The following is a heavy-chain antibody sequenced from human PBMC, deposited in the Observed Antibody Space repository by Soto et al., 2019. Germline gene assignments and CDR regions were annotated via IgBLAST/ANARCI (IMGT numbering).Heavy chain of an antibody. J-gene: IGHJ5*02. D-gene: IGHD3-3*01. V-gene: IGHV4-34*01. Sequence: SETLSLTCAVYGGSFSGYYWNWIRQPPGKGLEWIGEIDHSGYTNYNPSLKSRVTISVDTSKNQFSLRLTSVTAADTAVYYCARVRDCFDPWGQGTLVTVSS. CDR1: GGSFSGYY. CDR3: ARVRDCFDP. CDR2: IDHSGYT.